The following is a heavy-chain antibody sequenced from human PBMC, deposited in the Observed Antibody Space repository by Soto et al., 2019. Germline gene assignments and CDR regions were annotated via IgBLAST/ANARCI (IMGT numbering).Heavy chain of an antibody. CDR1: VGSISSGDYY. V-gene: IGHV4-30-4*01. D-gene: IGHD3-3*01. J-gene: IGHJ6*02. Sequence: QVQLQESGPGLVKPSQTLSLTCTVSVGSISSGDYYWSWIRQPPGKGLEWIGYIYYSGSTYYNPSLKSRVTISVDTSKNQVSLKLSSVTAADTAVYYCARASYDFWSGYYSSRYYYGMDVWGQGTTVTVSS. CDR2: IYYSGST. CDR3: ARASYDFWSGYYSSRYYYGMDV.